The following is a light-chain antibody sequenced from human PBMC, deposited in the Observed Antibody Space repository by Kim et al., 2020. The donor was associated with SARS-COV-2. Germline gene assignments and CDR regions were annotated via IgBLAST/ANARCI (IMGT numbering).Light chain of an antibody. CDR2: RNN. CDR3: AAWDDSLSGVV. Sequence: GQRVTSSCSGSSSNIENSYVYWYQQLPGTAPKLLIYRNNQRPSGVPDRFSGSKSGTSASLAISGLRSEDEADYYCAAWDDSLSGVVFGGGTQLTVL. CDR1: SSNIENSY. J-gene: IGLJ2*01. V-gene: IGLV1-47*01.